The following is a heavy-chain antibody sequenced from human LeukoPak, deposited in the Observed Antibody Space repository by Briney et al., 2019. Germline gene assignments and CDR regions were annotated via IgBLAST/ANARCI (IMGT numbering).Heavy chain of an antibody. CDR1: GFTFSGYA. Sequence: GGSLRLSCAASGFTFSGYAMHWVRQAPGKGLEWVAVISYDGSNKYYADSVKGRFTISRDNSKNTLYLQMNSLRAEDTAVYYCASESGRIAAAGNFDYWGQGTLVTVSS. CDR3: ASESGRIAAAGNFDY. V-gene: IGHV3-30*01. CDR2: ISYDGSNK. D-gene: IGHD6-13*01. J-gene: IGHJ4*02.